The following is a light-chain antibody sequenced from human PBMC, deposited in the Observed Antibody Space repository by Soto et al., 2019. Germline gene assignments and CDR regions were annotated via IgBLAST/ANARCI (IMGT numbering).Light chain of an antibody. V-gene: IGLV2-11*01. J-gene: IGLJ3*02. CDR1: IGDVGAYDF. Sequence: QSALTQPRSVSGSPGQSVTISCTGTIGDVGAYDFVSWYQHHPAKAPKLMIYDASKRPSGVPDRFSASKSGNTASLTISGLQAEDEADYYCCSYAGSFTWVFGGGTKLTVL. CDR2: DAS. CDR3: CSYAGSFTWV.